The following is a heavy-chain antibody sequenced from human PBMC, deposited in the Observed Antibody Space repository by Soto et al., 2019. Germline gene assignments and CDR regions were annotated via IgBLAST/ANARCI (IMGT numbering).Heavy chain of an antibody. V-gene: IGHV4-30-4*01. D-gene: IGHD3-10*01. CDR1: GGSINSGDYY. CDR3: ARDRYYGAGTYYNFYSGMDV. Sequence: SETLSLTCTVSGGSINSGDYYWTWVRQPPWKGLEWIGNIFHSGSTYYTPSLQSRVTISLDASKNHFSLKLSSVTPADTAVYYCARDRYYGAGTYYNFYSGMDVWGQGXTVTVSS. CDR2: IFHSGST. J-gene: IGHJ6*02.